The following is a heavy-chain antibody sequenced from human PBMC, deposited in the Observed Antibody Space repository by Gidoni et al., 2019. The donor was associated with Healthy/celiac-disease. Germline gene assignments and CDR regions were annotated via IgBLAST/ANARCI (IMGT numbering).Heavy chain of an antibody. Sequence: QVTLRESGPALVKTTQTLTLTCAFSGLSLSTSGMCVSWIRQPPGKALEWLARIDWDDDKYYSTSLKTRLTISKDTAKNHVVLTMPNMDPVDTATYYCARIPGELRGRGYYYYGMDVWGQGTTVTVSS. V-gene: IGHV2-70*15. CDR1: GLSLSTSGMC. D-gene: IGHD1-26*01. J-gene: IGHJ6*02. CDR3: ARIPGELRGRGYYYYGMDV. CDR2: IDWDDDK.